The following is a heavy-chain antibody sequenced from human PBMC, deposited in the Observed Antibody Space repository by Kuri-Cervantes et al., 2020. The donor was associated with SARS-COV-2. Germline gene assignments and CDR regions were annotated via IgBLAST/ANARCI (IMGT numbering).Heavy chain of an antibody. Sequence: GESLKISCAASGFTFSSYAMSWVRQAPGKGLEWVAVISYDGSNKYYADSVKGRFTISRDNSKNTLYLQMNSPRAEDTAVYYCAKDQGDSYGISYFDYWGQGTLVTVSS. V-gene: IGHV3-30*18. CDR3: AKDQGDSYGISYFDY. CDR1: GFTFSSYA. CDR2: ISYDGSNK. J-gene: IGHJ4*02. D-gene: IGHD5-18*01.